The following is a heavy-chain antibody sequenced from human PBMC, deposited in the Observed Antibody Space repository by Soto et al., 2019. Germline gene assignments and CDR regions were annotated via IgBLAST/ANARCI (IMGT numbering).Heavy chain of an antibody. Sequence: EVQLLESGGGLVQPGGSLRLSCAASGFTFSSYAMSWVRQAPGKGLEWVSAISGSGGSTYYADSVKGRFTISRENSNNTLYLQMNTLRAEDTAVYYCAKDRGYGDSNEMDYWGQGTLVTVSS. D-gene: IGHD4-17*01. CDR2: ISGSGGST. CDR1: GFTFSSYA. J-gene: IGHJ4*02. CDR3: AKDRGYGDSNEMDY. V-gene: IGHV3-23*01.